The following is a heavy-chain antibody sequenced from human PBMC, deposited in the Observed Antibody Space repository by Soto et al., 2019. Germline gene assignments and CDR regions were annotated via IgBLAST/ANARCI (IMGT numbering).Heavy chain of an antibody. Sequence: QVHLVQSGAEVKKPGSSVKVSCKTSGGSFNNYAVSWVRQAPGQGREWMGGIIPNFDTPNYAQKFQDRVTTIADESTSTVYMELRSLRSNDTAVYYCAVAMVREILIFESSGMHVWGQGTTVIVSS. CDR1: GGSFNNYA. CDR2: IIPNFDTP. J-gene: IGHJ6*02. V-gene: IGHV1-69*01. D-gene: IGHD3-10*01. CDR3: AVAMVREILIFESSGMHV.